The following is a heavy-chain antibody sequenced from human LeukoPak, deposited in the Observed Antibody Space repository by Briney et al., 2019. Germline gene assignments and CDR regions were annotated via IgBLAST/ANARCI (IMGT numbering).Heavy chain of an antibody. D-gene: IGHD2-2*01. V-gene: IGHV4-39*01. J-gene: IGHJ4*02. Sequence: SETRSLTCTVSGGSISSSSYYWGWIRHPPEKGVDWIGSIYYSRITYYNPGLKSRVTISVDTSKNHCSLKLSSVTAADPAVYYCARHFSPLPIVVVPAAIDYWGQGPLVTVSS. CDR2: IYYSRIT. CDR3: ARHFSPLPIVVVPAAIDY. CDR1: GGSISSSSYY.